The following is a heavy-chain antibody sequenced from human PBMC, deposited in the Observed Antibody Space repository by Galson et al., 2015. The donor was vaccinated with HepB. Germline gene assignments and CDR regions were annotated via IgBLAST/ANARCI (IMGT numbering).Heavy chain of an antibody. V-gene: IGHV6-1*01. J-gene: IGHJ3*02. CDR1: GDSVSNNIVA. CDR2: TYYRSKWIN. D-gene: IGHD1-1*01. CDR3: ARFLGGTTWVAFDI. Sequence: CAISGDSVSNNIVAWNWIRQSPSRGLEWLGRTYYRSKWINDYAVSVKSRITINPDTSKNHFSLQLRSVTAADTAVYYCARFLGGTTWVAFDIWDQGTMGTVSS.